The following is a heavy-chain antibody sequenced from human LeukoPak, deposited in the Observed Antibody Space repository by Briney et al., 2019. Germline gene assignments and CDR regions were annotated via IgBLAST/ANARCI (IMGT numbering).Heavy chain of an antibody. CDR3: ARDRSQLGLDP. Sequence: PSQTLSLTCTVSGGSISSGGYYWSWIRQHPGKGLEWIGYIYYSGSTYYSPSLKSRVTISVDTSKNQFSLKLSSVTAADTAVYYCARDRSQLGLDPWGQGTLVTVSS. CDR1: GGSISSGGYY. J-gene: IGHJ5*02. CDR2: IYYSGST. V-gene: IGHV4-31*03. D-gene: IGHD6-6*01.